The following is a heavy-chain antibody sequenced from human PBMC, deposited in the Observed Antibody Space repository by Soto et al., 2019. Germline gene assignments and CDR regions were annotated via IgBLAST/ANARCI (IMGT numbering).Heavy chain of an antibody. V-gene: IGHV1-18*04. J-gene: IGHJ4*02. CDR2: ISAYNGNT. Sequence: ASVKVSCKASGYTFTSYGISWVRQAPGQGLEWMGWISAYNGNTNYAQKLQGRVTMTTDTSTSTAYMELRSLRSDDTAVYYCARSAYYDILTGYYPGNLDYWGQGTLVTVSS. CDR1: GYTFTSYG. CDR3: ARSAYYDILTGYYPGNLDY. D-gene: IGHD3-9*01.